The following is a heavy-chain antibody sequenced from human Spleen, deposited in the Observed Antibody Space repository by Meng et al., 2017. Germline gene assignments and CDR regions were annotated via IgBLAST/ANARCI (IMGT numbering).Heavy chain of an antibody. D-gene: IGHD3-22*01. CDR3: ARGEYYYDRNHEYYSDY. J-gene: IGHJ4*02. CDR2: IYYSGST. V-gene: IGHV4-59*01. Sequence: SETLSLTCTVSGGSISSYYWSWIRQPPGKGLEWIGYIYYSGSTNYNPSLKSRVTISVDTSKNQFSLKLSSVTAADTAVYYCARGEYYYDRNHEYYSDYWGQGTLVTVSS. CDR1: GGSISSYY.